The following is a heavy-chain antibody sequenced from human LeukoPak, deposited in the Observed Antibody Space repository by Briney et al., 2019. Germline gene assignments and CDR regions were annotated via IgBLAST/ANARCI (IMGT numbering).Heavy chain of an antibody. CDR2: HYNTGDT. Sequence: SETLSLTCTVSGGSVTKYYWSWIRQPPGKGLEWIGYHYNTGDTRYNPTLKSRVTISVETSKTHLSLKLTSVTAAETAVYFCARWANYRGMGPHYLDLWGQGTLVTVSA. CDR3: ARWANYRGMGPHYLDL. J-gene: IGHJ4*02. CDR1: GGSVTKYY. D-gene: IGHD5-24*01. V-gene: IGHV4-59*02.